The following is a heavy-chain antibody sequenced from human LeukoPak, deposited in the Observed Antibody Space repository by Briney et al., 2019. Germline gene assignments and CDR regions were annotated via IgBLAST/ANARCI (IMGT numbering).Heavy chain of an antibody. Sequence: SETLSLTCAVYGGSFSGYYWSWIRQPPGKGLEWIGEINHSGSTNYNPSLKSRVTISVDTSKNQFSLKLSSVTAADTAVYYCARETYDFWSGYYLHDWFDPWGQGTLVTVSS. CDR3: ARETYDFWSGYYLHDWFDP. D-gene: IGHD3-3*01. V-gene: IGHV4-34*01. CDR2: INHSGST. J-gene: IGHJ5*02. CDR1: GGSFSGYY.